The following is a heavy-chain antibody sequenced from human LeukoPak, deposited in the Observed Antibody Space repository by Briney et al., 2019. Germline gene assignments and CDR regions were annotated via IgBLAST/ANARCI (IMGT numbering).Heavy chain of an antibody. D-gene: IGHD5-12*01. CDR2: SSGSGGST. CDR1: GFTFSDYA. Sequence: GGSLRLSCAASGFTFSDYAMSWVRQAPGKGLEWVSASSGSGGSTYYADSVKGRFTISRDNSKNTLYLQMNSLRAEDTALYYCAKLQHTGYDLARGFDYWGQGTLATVSS. CDR3: AKLQHTGYDLARGFDY. V-gene: IGHV3-23*01. J-gene: IGHJ4*02.